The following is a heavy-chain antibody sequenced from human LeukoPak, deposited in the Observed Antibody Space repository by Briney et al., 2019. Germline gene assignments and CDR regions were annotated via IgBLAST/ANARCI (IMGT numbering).Heavy chain of an antibody. Sequence: ASVKVSCKASGYTLTSYGISWVRQAPGQGIEWMGWISAYNGNTNNAQKLQGRVTMTTDTSTSTAYMELRSLRSDDTDVYYCVRDIAVAGTPFDYWGQGTLVTVSS. D-gene: IGHD6-19*01. CDR3: VRDIAVAGTPFDY. CDR2: ISAYNGNT. J-gene: IGHJ4*02. V-gene: IGHV1-18*04. CDR1: GYTLTSYG.